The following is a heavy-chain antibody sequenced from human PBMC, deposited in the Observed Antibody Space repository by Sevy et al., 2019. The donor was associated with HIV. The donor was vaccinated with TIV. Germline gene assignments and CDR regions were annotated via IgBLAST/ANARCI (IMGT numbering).Heavy chain of an antibody. D-gene: IGHD3-10*01. V-gene: IGHV4-34*01. CDR2: INHSGST. Sequence: SETLSLTCAVYGGSFSGYYWSWIRQPPGKGLEWIGEINHSGSTNYNPSLKRRFTISIDTSKNQFSLKLSSVTAADTAVYYCARWYYYGSGFDYWGQGTPVTVSS. CDR3: ARWYYYGSGFDY. J-gene: IGHJ4*02. CDR1: GGSFSGYY.